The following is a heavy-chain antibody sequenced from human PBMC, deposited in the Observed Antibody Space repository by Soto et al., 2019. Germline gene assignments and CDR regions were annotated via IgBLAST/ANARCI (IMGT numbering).Heavy chain of an antibody. V-gene: IGHV3-21*01. J-gene: IGHJ4*02. D-gene: IGHD6-19*01. CDR2: ISSSSSYI. CDR1: GFTFSSYS. CDR3: ARDRIAVAGPVDFDY. Sequence: GGSLRLSCAASGFTFSSYSMNWVRQAPGKGLEWVSSISSSSSYIYYADSVKGRFTISRDNAKNSLYLQMNSLRAEDTAVYYCARDRIAVAGPVDFDYWGQGTLVTVSS.